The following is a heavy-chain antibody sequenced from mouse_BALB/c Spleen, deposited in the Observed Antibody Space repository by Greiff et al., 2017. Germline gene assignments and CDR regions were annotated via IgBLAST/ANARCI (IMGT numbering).Heavy chain of an antibody. Sequence: EVQLQQSGTVLARPGASVKMSCKASGYTFTSYWMHWVKQRPGPGLEWIGAIYPGNSDTSYNQKFKGKAKLTAVTSTSTAYMELSSLTNEYSAVYYCTRGGDCKGMDYWGQGTSVTVSS. CDR2: IYPGNSDT. CDR3: TRGGDCKGMDY. CDR1: GYTFTSYW. V-gene: IGHV1-5*01. J-gene: IGHJ4*01.